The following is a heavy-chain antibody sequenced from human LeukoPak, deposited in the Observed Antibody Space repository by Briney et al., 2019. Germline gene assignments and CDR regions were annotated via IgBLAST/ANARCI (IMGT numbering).Heavy chain of an antibody. CDR3: ARVSEAPAYYYTSGYYYLGY. CDR1: GYTFTSYD. V-gene: IGHV1-8*01. Sequence: ASVKLSCKSTGYTFTSYDINWVLHAPGHGLPWMEWMNPSSGNTGYAQSFQGRVTMTRDTSISTAYMELSSLRSEDTAVYYCARVSEAPAYYYTSGYYYLGYWGQGTLVTVPS. CDR2: MNPSSGNT. J-gene: IGHJ4*02. D-gene: IGHD3-22*01.